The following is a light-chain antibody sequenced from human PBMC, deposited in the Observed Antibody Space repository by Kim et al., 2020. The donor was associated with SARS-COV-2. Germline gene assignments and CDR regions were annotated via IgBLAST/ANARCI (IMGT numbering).Light chain of an antibody. CDR3: SSYAGSIL. Sequence: QSALTQPPSASGSPGQSVTISCTGTSSDVGGYNYVSWYQQHPGKAPKLMIYEVSKRPSGVPDRFSGSKSGNTASLTVSGLQAEDEADYYCSSYAGSILSGGGTQLTVL. J-gene: IGLJ2*01. CDR2: EVS. V-gene: IGLV2-8*01. CDR1: SSDVGGYNY.